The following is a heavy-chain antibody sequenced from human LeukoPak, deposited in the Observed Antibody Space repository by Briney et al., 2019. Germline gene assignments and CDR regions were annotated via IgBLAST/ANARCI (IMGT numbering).Heavy chain of an antibody. Sequence: SETLSLTCAVYGGSFSGYYWSWIRQPPGKGLEWIGEINHSGSTNYNPSLKSRVTISVDTSKNQFSLKLSSVTAADTAVYYCARITGEDYYYYMDVWGKGTTVTISS. V-gene: IGHV4-34*01. CDR3: ARITGEDYYYYMDV. D-gene: IGHD7-27*01. CDR1: GGSFSGYY. CDR2: INHSGST. J-gene: IGHJ6*03.